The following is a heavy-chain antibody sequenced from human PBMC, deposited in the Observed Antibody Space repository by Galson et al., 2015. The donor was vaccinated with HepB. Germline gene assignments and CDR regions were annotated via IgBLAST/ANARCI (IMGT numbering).Heavy chain of an antibody. J-gene: IGHJ4*02. Sequence: SVKVSCKASGYTFTSYGINWVRQAPGQGLEWMGLISAYNGNTNYAQKLQGRVTMTTDTSTSTAYMELRSLRSEDTAVYYCARFDCGGTSCPEHYFGYWGQGTLVTVSS. CDR3: ARFDCGGTSCPEHYFGY. CDR1: GYTFTSYG. CDR2: ISAYNGNT. V-gene: IGHV1-18*04. D-gene: IGHD2-2*01.